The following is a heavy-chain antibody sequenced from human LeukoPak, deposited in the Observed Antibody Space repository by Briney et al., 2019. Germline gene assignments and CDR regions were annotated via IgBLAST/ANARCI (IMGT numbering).Heavy chain of an antibody. CDR2: INPKTGGT. D-gene: IGHD3-10*01. CDR3: ARSSYSYYFDY. CDR1: GYNFSGYY. V-gene: IGHV1-2*02. Sequence: ASVTVSFKSSGYNFSGYYIHCVRQAPGQGLEWMGWINPKTGGTNTAQKFHGRVTMTRDTSVSTAYMDLNRLKSDDTAVYYCARSSYSYYFDYWGQGTLVTVSS. J-gene: IGHJ4*02.